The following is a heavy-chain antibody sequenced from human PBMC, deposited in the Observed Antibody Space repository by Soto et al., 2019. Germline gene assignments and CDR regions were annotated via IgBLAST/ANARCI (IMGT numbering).Heavy chain of an antibody. Sequence: XSLKVSCNAAGNAFRSYDFNWVQQATGQGLEWMGWMNPNSGNTGYAQKFQGRVTMTRNTSISTAYMELSSLRSEDTAVYYCARQDIVVASYFYYYYGMDVWGQRTTVTVSS. V-gene: IGHV1-8*01. J-gene: IGHJ6*02. CDR2: MNPNSGNT. CDR1: GNAFRSYD. D-gene: IGHD2-2*01. CDR3: ARQDIVVASYFYYYYGMDV.